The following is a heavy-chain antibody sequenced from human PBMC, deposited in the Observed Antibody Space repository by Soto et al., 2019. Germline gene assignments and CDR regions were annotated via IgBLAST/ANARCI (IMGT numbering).Heavy chain of an antibody. CDR1: GGTFSSYA. CDR2: IIPIFGTA. J-gene: IGHJ6*02. D-gene: IGHD3-10*01. Sequence: QVQLVQSGAEVKKPGSSVKVSCKASGGTFSSYAISWVRQAPGQGLEWMGGIIPIFGTANYAQKFQGRVTITADESTITAYMELSSLRSEDTAVYYCAREKAVITMVRGVGYYGMDVWDQGTTVTVSS. V-gene: IGHV1-69*01. CDR3: AREKAVITMVRGVGYYGMDV.